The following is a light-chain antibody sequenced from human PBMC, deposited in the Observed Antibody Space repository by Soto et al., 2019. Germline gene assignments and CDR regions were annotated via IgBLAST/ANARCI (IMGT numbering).Light chain of an antibody. CDR2: DAS. CDR1: QSISSW. J-gene: IGKJ1*01. Sequence: DIQMTQSPSTLSASVGDRVTITCLASQSISSWLAWYQQKPGKAPKLLIYDASSLESGVPSRFSGSGSGTDFTRTISSLQPDDFAAYYCQQYNSYSGTFGQGTKVDIK. CDR3: QQYNSYSGT. V-gene: IGKV1-5*01.